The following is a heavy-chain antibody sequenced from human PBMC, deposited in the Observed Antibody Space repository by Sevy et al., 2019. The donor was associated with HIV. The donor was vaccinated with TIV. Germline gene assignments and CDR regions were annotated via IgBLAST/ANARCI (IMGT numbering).Heavy chain of an antibody. D-gene: IGHD2-15*01. V-gene: IGHV3-30-3*01. CDR3: ARGGYCSGGSCYSLYYHYGMDV. J-gene: IGHJ6*02. Sequence: GGSLRLSCAASGFTFSSYAMHWVRQAPGKGLEWVAVISYDGSNKYYADSVKGRFTISRDNSKNTLYLQMNSLRAEDTAVYYCARGGYCSGGSCYSLYYHYGMDVWGQGTTVTVSS. CDR2: ISYDGSNK. CDR1: GFTFSSYA.